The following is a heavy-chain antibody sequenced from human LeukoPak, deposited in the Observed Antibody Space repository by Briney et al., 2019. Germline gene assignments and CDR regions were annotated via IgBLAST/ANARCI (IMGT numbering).Heavy chain of an antibody. V-gene: IGHV4-34*01. CDR2: INHSGGT. CDR3: ARVPLWWKLPFDY. Sequence: SETLSLTCAVYGGSFSGYYWSWIRQPPGKGLEWIGEINHSGGTNYNPSLKSRVTISLDTSKHQFSLKLNSMTAADTAVYYCARVPLWWKLPFDYWGQGTLVTVSS. J-gene: IGHJ4*02. D-gene: IGHD4/OR15-4a*01. CDR1: GGSFSGYY.